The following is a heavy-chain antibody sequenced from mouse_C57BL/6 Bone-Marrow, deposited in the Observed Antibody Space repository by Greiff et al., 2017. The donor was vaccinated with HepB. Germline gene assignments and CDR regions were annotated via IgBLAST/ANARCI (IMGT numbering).Heavy chain of an antibody. V-gene: IGHV10-1*01. J-gene: IGHJ4*01. CDR3: VRHGSIPYYAMDY. CDR2: IRSKSNNYAT. D-gene: IGHD1-1*01. Sequence: EVQLVESGGGLVQPKGSLKLSCAASGFSFNTYAMNWVRQAPGKGLEWVARIRSKSNNYATYYADSVKDRFTISRDDSESMLYLQMNNLKTEDTAMYYCVRHGSIPYYAMDYWGQGTSVTVSS. CDR1: GFSFNTYA.